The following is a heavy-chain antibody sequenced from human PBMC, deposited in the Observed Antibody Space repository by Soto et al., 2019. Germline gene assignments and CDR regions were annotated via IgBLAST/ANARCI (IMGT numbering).Heavy chain of an antibody. CDR1: GGTFSSFG. CDR2: IIPLYGTA. CDR3: ARDRSMDGYNSRSFDY. J-gene: IGHJ4*02. D-gene: IGHD5-12*01. Sequence: QVQLVQSGAEVKKPGSSVKVSCKASGGTFSSFGFNWVRQAPGQGLEWMGGIIPLYGTANHAQRFQGRVTISADESTSTVYMELISLRSEDTAIYYCARDRSMDGYNSRSFDYWGQGTLVTVS. V-gene: IGHV1-69*01.